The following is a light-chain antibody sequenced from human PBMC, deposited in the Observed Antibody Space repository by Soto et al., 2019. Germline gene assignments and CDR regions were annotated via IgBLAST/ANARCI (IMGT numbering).Light chain of an antibody. J-gene: IGLJ3*02. CDR3: CSYAGSYTWV. CDR2: DVS. V-gene: IGLV2-11*01. Sequence: QSALTQPRSVSGSPGQSVTISCTGTSSDVGGYNYVSWYQEHPGKAPKLMIYDVSKRPSGVPDRFSGSKSGNTASLTISGLQAEDEADYYCCSYAGSYTWVFGGGPSSPS. CDR1: SSDVGGYNY.